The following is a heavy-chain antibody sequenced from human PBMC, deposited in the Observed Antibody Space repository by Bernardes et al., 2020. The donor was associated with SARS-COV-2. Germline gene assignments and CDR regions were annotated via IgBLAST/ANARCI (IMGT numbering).Heavy chain of an antibody. Sequence: SDTLYLTCTVSGGSVSRNSGTWIRQPPGKGLEWIGYMSYNGNTNYNPSLQSRVSMLVDMSKNQFILRLTSVTAADTAVYYCAREGGDYSWFDPWGQGILVTVSS. D-gene: IGHD4-17*01. V-gene: IGHV4-59*02. CDR1: GGSVSRNS. CDR2: MSYNGNT. J-gene: IGHJ5*02. CDR3: AREGGDYSWFDP.